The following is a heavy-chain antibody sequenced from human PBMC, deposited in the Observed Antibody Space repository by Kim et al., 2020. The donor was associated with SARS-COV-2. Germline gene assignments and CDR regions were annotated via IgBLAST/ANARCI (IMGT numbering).Heavy chain of an antibody. Sequence: GGSLRLSCTTSGFTFSSYGMHWVRQAPGKGLEWLTVISYDGTKKYYADSLKGRFTISRDNSKNTLFLELNSLRVEDTAIYYCARGATPPTSPMIRALIYTYELDYWGQGALVTVSS. CDR3: ARGATPPTSPMIRALIYTYELDY. V-gene: IGHV3-33*05. CDR2: ISYDGTKK. J-gene: IGHJ4*02. CDR1: GFTFSSYG. D-gene: IGHD3-10*01.